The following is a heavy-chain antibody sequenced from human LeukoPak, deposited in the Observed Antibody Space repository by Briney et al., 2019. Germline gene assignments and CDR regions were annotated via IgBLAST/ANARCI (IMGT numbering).Heavy chain of an antibody. J-gene: IGHJ5*02. Sequence: SETLSLTCTVSGGSISSGDYYWSWIRQPPGKGLEWIGYIYYRGSTYYNPSLKSRVTISVDTSKNQFSLKLSSVTAADTAVYYCARTDKYSSSRMGGSFDPWGQGTLVTVSS. CDR2: IYYRGST. V-gene: IGHV4-30-4*01. CDR3: ARTDKYSSSRMGGSFDP. D-gene: IGHD6-13*01. CDR1: GGSISSGDYY.